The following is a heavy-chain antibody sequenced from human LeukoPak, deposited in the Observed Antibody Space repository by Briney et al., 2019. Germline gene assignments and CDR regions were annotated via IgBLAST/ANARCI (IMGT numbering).Heavy chain of an antibody. V-gene: IGHV3-9*01. CDR3: AKDTGYYYDSSNYWV. D-gene: IGHD3-22*01. J-gene: IGHJ4*02. Sequence: GGSLRLSCAASGFTFDDYAMHWVRQPPGKGLEWVSGISWNSGSIGYADSVKGRFTIPRDNAKNSLYLQMNSLRAEDTALYYCAKDTGYYYDSSNYWVWGQGTLVTVSS. CDR2: ISWNSGSI. CDR1: GFTFDDYA.